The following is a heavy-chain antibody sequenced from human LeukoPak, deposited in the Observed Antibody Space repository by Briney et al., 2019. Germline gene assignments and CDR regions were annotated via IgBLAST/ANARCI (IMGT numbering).Heavy chain of an antibody. Sequence: GGSLRLSCAASGFSFSSYAMSWVRQAPGKGLEWVSTISGSGGSTHYVDSVKGRFTISRDNSKLTLYLQLNSLRADDTAVYYCGRRPVNGVTAYWYLDLWGRGTLVTVSS. CDR1: GFSFSSYA. CDR3: GRRPVNGVTAYWYLDL. CDR2: ISGSGGST. D-gene: IGHD2-21*02. V-gene: IGHV3-23*01. J-gene: IGHJ2*01.